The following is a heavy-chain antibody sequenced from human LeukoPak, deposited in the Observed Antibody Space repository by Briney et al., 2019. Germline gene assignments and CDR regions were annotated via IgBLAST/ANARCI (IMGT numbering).Heavy chain of an antibody. CDR3: ARLPHKYSGSPLDFDY. J-gene: IGHJ4*02. D-gene: IGHD1-26*01. V-gene: IGHV1-2*02. CDR2: INPNSGGT. Sequence: ASVKVSCKASGYTFTGYYMHWVRQAPGQGLEWMGWINPNSGGTNYAQKFQGRVTMTRDTSISTAYMELSRLRSDDTAVYYCARLPHKYSGSPLDFDYWGQGTLVIVSS. CDR1: GYTFTGYY.